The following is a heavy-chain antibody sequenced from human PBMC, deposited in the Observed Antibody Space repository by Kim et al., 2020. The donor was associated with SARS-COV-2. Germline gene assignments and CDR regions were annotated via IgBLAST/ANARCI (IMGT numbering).Heavy chain of an antibody. CDR1: GGSISSSSYY. CDR3: ERHSPLYGDYEGYAFDI. J-gene: IGHJ3*02. CDR2: IYYSGST. D-gene: IGHD4-17*01. Sequence: SETLSLTCTVSGGSISSSSYYWGWIRQPPGKGLEWIGSIYYSGSTYYNPSLKSRVTISVDTSKNQFSLKLSSVTAADTAVYYCERHSPLYGDYEGYAFDIWGQGTMVTVPS. V-gene: IGHV4-39*01.